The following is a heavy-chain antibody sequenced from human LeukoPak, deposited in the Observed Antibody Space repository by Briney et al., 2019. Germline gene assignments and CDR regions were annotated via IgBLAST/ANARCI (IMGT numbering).Heavy chain of an antibody. J-gene: IGHJ4*02. CDR2: IHYSGST. Sequence: SETLSLTCSVSGGSISSYYWSWIRQPPGKGLEWIGFIHYSGSTNYNPSLKSRLTMSIDTSRNQFSLKLSSVTAVDTAVYYCARHRIVAAVGAFDYWGQGTLVTVSS. CDR3: ARHRIVAAVGAFDY. V-gene: IGHV4-59*08. CDR1: GGSISSYY. D-gene: IGHD6-13*01.